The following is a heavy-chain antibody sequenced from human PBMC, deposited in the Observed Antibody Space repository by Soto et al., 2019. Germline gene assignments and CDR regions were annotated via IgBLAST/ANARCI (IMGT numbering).Heavy chain of an antibody. J-gene: IGHJ4*02. Sequence: PGGSLRLSCAASGFTFSSYEMNWARQAPGKGLEWVSYISSSGSTIYYADSVKGRFTISRDNAKISLYLQMNSLRAEDTAVYYCARDLTAGLIDYWGQGTLVTVSS. CDR3: ARDLTAGLIDY. D-gene: IGHD6-19*01. CDR1: GFTFSSYE. CDR2: ISSSGSTI. V-gene: IGHV3-48*03.